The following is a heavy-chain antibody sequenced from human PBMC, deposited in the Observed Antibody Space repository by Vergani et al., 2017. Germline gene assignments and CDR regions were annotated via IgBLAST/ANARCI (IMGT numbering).Heavy chain of an antibody. CDR1: GFTFTSYH. D-gene: IGHD6-19*01. V-gene: IGHV1-2*02. CDR2: INPNSGGT. CDR3: ARSNRGYSSGKPEAPYYYYGMDV. Sequence: QVQLVQSGAEVKKPGASVRVSCKASGFTFTSYHMHWVRQAPGQGLEWMGWINPNSGGTNYAQKFQGRVTMTRDTSISTAYMELSRLRSDDTAVYYCARSNRGYSSGKPEAPYYYYGMDVWGQGTTVTVSS. J-gene: IGHJ6*02.